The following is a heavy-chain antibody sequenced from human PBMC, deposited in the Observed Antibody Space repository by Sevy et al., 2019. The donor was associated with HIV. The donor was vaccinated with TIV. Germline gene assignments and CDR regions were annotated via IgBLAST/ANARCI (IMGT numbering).Heavy chain of an antibody. CDR1: GFTFDDYT. Sequence: GGSLRLSCAASGFTFDDYTMHWVRQAPGKGLEWVSLISWDGGSTYYAHSVKGRFTISRDNSKNSLYLQMNSLRTEDTALYYCAKDHCSSTSCYEGGLDYWGQGTLVTVSS. V-gene: IGHV3-43*01. CDR2: ISWDGGST. J-gene: IGHJ4*02. CDR3: AKDHCSSTSCYEGGLDY. D-gene: IGHD2-2*01.